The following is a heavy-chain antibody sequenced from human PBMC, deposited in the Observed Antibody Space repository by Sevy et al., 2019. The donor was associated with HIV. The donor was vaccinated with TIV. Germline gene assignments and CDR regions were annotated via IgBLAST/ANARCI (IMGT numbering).Heavy chain of an antibody. V-gene: IGHV4-59*01. CDR3: DRDSDSGLDY. J-gene: IGHJ4*02. CDR1: GGSLNSYY. D-gene: IGHD4-17*01. Sequence: SETLSLTCTVSGGSLNSYYWSWIRQPPGKGLEWIGYLFYTDSTNYNPSLKSRVTISVDRSKNQFSLELRSVTAADTAVYYCDRDSDSGLDYWGQGTLVTVSS. CDR2: LFYTDST.